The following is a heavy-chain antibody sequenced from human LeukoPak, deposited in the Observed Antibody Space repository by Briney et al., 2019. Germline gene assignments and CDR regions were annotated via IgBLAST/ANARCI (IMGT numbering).Heavy chain of an antibody. CDR3: AQRFGEVSSPYYGMDV. D-gene: IGHD3-10*01. CDR2: INPNSGGT. J-gene: IGHJ6*02. Sequence: GASVKVSCKASGYTFTGYYMHWVRQAPGQGLEWMGWINPNSGGTNYAQKFQERVTITRDMSTSTAYMELSSLRSEDTAVYYCAQRFGEVSSPYYGMDVWGQGTTVTVSS. CDR1: GYTFTGYY. V-gene: IGHV1-2*02.